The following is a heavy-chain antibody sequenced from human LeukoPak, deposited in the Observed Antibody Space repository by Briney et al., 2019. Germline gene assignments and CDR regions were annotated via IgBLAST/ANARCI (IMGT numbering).Heavy chain of an antibody. Sequence: SETLSLTCTVSGGSISSYYWSWIRQPPGKGLEWIGYFYYSGSTNYNPSLKSRVTISVDTSKNQFSLKLSSVTAADTAVYYCARVSLNYFDYWGQGTLVTVSS. CDR2: FYYSGST. J-gene: IGHJ4*02. CDR3: ARVSLNYFDY. V-gene: IGHV4-59*12. CDR1: GGSISSYY.